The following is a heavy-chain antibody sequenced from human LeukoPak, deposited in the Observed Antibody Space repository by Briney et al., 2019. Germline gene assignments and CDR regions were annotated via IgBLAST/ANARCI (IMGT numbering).Heavy chain of an antibody. V-gene: IGHV3-21*01. Sequence: NSGGSLRLSCAASGFTFSSYSMNWVRQAPGKGLEWVSSISSSSSYIYYADSVKGRFTISRDNAKNSLYLQMNSLRAEDTGVYYCARGSRWFGESHTDYWGQGTLVTVSS. CDR1: GFTFSSYS. CDR3: ARGSRWFGESHTDY. CDR2: ISSSSSYI. J-gene: IGHJ4*02. D-gene: IGHD3-10*01.